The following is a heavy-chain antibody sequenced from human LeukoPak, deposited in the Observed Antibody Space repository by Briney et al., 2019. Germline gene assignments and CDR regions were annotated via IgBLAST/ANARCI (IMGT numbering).Heavy chain of an antibody. CDR2: INHSGST. Sequence: SETLSLTCAVYGGSFSGYYWSWIRQPPGKGLEWIGEINHSGSTNYNPSLKSRVTISVDTSKNQFSLQLTSVTAADTAVYYCAGQDVDAGAGTTSYAFDIWDQGAMVTVSS. D-gene: IGHD1-14*01. V-gene: IGHV4-34*01. CDR1: GGSFSGYY. J-gene: IGHJ3*02. CDR3: AGQDVDAGAGTTSYAFDI.